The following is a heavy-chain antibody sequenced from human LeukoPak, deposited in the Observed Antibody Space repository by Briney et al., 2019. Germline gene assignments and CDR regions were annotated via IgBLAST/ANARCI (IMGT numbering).Heavy chain of an antibody. Sequence: PGGSLRLSCATTGFIFSDYSMSWVRQATGKGLEWLSFICTSSNTIYYADSVKGRFNVSRDNAKNSLYLQMNSLTGEDTAAYYCARGAAHSYGYFSDYWGQGILVIVSS. CDR1: GFIFSDYS. J-gene: IGHJ4*02. V-gene: IGHV3-48*01. CDR3: ARGAAHSYGYFSDY. D-gene: IGHD3-22*01. CDR2: ICTSSNTI.